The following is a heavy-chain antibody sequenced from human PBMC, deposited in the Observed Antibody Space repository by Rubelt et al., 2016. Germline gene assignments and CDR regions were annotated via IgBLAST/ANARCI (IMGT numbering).Heavy chain of an antibody. Sequence: QLQLQESGPGLVKPSETLSLTCTVSGGSISSSSYYWGWIRQPPGKGLEWIGSVYYSGSTYYNPSLKSGVTISVETAKKQVSLKLSAVTAADTAVYFCARIGDYYDSSGYFYWGQGTLVTVSS. D-gene: IGHD3-22*01. CDR2: VYYSGST. CDR1: GGSISSSSYY. CDR3: ARIGDYYDSSGYFY. J-gene: IGHJ4*02. V-gene: IGHV4-39*07.